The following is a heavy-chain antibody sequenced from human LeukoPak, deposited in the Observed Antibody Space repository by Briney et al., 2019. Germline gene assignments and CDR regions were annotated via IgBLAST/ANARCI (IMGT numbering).Heavy chain of an antibody. V-gene: IGHV3-48*01. D-gene: IGHD3-16*01. CDR2: ISSSSSTI. CDR3: ARDSFHDLGYFDY. CDR1: GFTFSSYS. J-gene: IGHJ4*02. Sequence: GGSLRLFCAASGFTFSSYSMNWVRQAPGKGLEWVSYISSSSSTIYYADSVKGRFTISRDNAKNSLYLQMNSLRAEDTAVYYCARDSFHDLGYFDYWGQGTLVTVSS.